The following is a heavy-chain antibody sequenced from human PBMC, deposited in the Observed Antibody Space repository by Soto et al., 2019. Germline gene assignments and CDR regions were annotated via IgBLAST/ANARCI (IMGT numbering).Heavy chain of an antibody. D-gene: IGHD3-22*01. J-gene: IGHJ3*02. V-gene: IGHV1-69*01. CDR2: IIPIFGTA. CDR1: GGTFSSYA. Sequence: QVQLVQSGAEVKKPGSSVKVSCKASGGTFSSYAISWVRQAPGQGLEWMGGIIPIFGTANYAQKFQGRVTITADESTSTDYMELSSLRSEDTAVYYCARDRFLYYDSSEDAFDIWGQGTMVTVSS. CDR3: ARDRFLYYDSSEDAFDI.